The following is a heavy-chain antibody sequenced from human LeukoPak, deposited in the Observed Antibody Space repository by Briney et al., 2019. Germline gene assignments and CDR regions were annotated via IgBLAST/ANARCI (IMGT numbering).Heavy chain of an antibody. CDR2: ISAYNGNT. CDR3: ARDPSRITIFGVADEPFDY. CDR1: GGTFTSYG. J-gene: IGHJ4*02. D-gene: IGHD3-3*01. Sequence: GASVKVSCKASGGTFTSYGISWVRQAPGQGLEWMGWISAYNGNTNYAQKLQGRVTMTTDTSTSTAYMELRSLRSDDTAVYYCARDPSRITIFGVADEPFDYWGQGTLVTVSS. V-gene: IGHV1-18*01.